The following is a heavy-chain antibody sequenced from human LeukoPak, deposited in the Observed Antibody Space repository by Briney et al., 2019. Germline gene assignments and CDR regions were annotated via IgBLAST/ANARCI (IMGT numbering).Heavy chain of an antibody. CDR1: GFTFSSYE. J-gene: IGHJ4*02. CDR2: ISGSGGST. Sequence: PGGSLRLSCAASGFTFSSYEMNWVRQAPGKGLEWVSAISGSGGSTYYADSVKGRFTISRDNSKNTLYLQMNSLRAEDTAVYYCAKYRRGSSGSYGGFDYWGQGTLVTVSS. CDR3: AKYRRGSSGSYGGFDY. D-gene: IGHD1-26*01. V-gene: IGHV3-23*01.